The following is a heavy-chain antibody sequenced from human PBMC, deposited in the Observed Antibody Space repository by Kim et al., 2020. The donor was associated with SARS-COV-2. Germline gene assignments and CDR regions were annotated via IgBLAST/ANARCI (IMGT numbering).Heavy chain of an antibody. CDR1: GGSFSGYY. Sequence: SETLSLTCAVYGGSFSGYYWSWIRQPPGKGLEWIGEINHSGSTNYNPSLKSRVTISVDTSKNQFSLKLSSVTAADTAVYYCARGRPVAARPLNTPYYYYYYMDVWGKGTTVTVSS. CDR2: INHSGST. D-gene: IGHD6-6*01. J-gene: IGHJ6*03. CDR3: ARGRPVAARPLNTPYYYYYYMDV. V-gene: IGHV4-34*01.